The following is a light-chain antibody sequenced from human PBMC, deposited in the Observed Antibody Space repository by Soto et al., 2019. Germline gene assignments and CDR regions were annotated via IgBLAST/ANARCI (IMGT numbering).Light chain of an antibody. J-gene: IGLJ1*01. CDR1: SSNIGNNY. CDR3: GTWDSSLSGV. CDR2: DNN. Sequence: QSAPTQPPSVSAAPGQKVTISCSGSSSNIGNNYVSWYQQLPGTAPKLLIYDNNKRPSGIPDRFSGSKSGTSATLGITGLQTGDEADYYCGTWDSSLSGVFGTGTKVTVL. V-gene: IGLV1-51*01.